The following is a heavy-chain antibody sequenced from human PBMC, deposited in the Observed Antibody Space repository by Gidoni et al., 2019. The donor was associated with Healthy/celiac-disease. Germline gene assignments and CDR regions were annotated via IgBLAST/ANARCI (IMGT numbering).Heavy chain of an antibody. CDR1: GGSFSGYY. CDR2: INHSGST. CDR3: ARGLARRALSG. Sequence: QVQLQQWGAGLLKPSETLALPCAVYGGSFSGYYWSWIRQPPGKGLEWIGEINHSGSTNYNPSLKSRVTISVDTSKNQFSLKLSSVTAADTAVYYCARGLARRALSGWGQGTLVTVSS. J-gene: IGHJ4*02. D-gene: IGHD6-25*01. V-gene: IGHV4-34*01.